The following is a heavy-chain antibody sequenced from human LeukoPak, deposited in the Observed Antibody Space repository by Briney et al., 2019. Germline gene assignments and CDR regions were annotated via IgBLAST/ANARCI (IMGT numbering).Heavy chain of an antibody. D-gene: IGHD1-1*01. J-gene: IGHJ5*02. V-gene: IGHV3-53*01. Sequence: PGGSLRLSCAASGFTVSSNYMSWVRQAPGKGLEWVSVIYSGGSTYYADSVKGRFTISRDNSKDTLYLQMNSLRAEDTAVYYCASFSAGAFDPWGQGTLVTVSS. CDR1: GFTVSSNY. CDR3: ASFSAGAFDP. CDR2: IYSGGST.